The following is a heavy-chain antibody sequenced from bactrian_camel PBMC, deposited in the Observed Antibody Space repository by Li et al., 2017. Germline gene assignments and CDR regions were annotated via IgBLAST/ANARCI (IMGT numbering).Heavy chain of an antibody. CDR3: AAAAGLFGGTCLDVRSVDY. CDR2: IAGDGKT. D-gene: IGHD7*01. J-gene: IGHJ4*01. V-gene: IGHV3S53*01. Sequence: HVQLVESGGGSVQAGESLRLSCVASGYTLPMSMAWFRRLPGQEREGVAAIAGDGKTDYADSVKGRFTISRDNAKTTLYLQMNSLKPEDTAMYYCAAAAGLFGGTCLDVRSVDYWGQGTQVTVS. CDR1: GYTLPMS.